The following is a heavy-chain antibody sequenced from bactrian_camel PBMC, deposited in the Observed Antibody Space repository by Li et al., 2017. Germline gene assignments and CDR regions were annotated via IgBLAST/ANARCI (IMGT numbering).Heavy chain of an antibody. CDR2: IDEHGFT. V-gene: IGHV3S53*01. CDR3: AADYRRGWSCAVGRREYNN. D-gene: IGHD1*01. J-gene: IGHJ4*01. Sequence: VQLVESGGGSVQAGGSLRLSCAASGTTYSARDMGWYRQAPGKEREFVSNIDEHGFTTYADAVKGRFSISKDDSKRTLYLQMDNLRPEDTAMYYCAADYRRGWSCAVGRREYNNWGQGTQVTVS. CDR1: GTTYSARD.